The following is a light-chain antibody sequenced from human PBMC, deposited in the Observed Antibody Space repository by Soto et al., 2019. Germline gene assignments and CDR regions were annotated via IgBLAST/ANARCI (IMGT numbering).Light chain of an antibody. J-gene: IGKJ4*01. V-gene: IGKV3-15*01. CDR1: QSVGSN. CDR3: QHYNMWSHMLS. CDR2: DAS. Sequence: DIVLTQSPGTLSLPPGERGTLSCRASQSVGSNLAWYQHKPGQAPRLLIYDASTRATGVPATFSGSGSGTEFTLTISSLQSDDFAIYYCQHYNMWSHMLSFGGGTKVDIK.